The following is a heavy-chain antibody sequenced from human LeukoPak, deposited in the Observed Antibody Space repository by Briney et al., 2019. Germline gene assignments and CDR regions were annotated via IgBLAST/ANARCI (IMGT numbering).Heavy chain of an antibody. Sequence: GGSLRLSCAASGFTVSSNYMSWVRQAPGKGLEWVSVIYSGGSTYYADSVKGRFTISRDNSKNTLYLQMNSLRAEDTAVYYCARYTTMIDAFDIWGQGTMVTVSS. V-gene: IGHV3-66*01. CDR2: IYSGGST. CDR1: GFTVSSNY. CDR3: ARYTTMIDAFDI. J-gene: IGHJ3*02. D-gene: IGHD1-1*01.